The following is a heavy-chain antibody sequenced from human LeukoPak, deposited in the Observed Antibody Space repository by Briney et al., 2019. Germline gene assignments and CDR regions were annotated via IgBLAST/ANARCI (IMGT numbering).Heavy chain of an antibody. J-gene: IGHJ5*02. CDR1: GGSISSGTYY. Sequence: SETLSLTCTVSGGSISSGTYYWNWIRQPAGKGLEWIGRMYTSGSINYNPSLKSRVTISVDTSKNQFSLRLNSVTAADTAVYFCARELWPYNWVDPWGQGTLVTVSS. CDR2: MYTSGSI. V-gene: IGHV4-61*02. CDR3: ARELWPYNWVDP. D-gene: IGHD3-16*01.